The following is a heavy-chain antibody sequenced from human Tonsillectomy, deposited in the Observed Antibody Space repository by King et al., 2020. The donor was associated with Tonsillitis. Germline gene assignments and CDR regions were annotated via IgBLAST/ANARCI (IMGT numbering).Heavy chain of an antibody. CDR2: IYHSGST. J-gene: IGHJ4*02. CDR1: GYSISSCYY. D-gene: IGHD4-11*01. V-gene: IGHV4-38-2*01. Sequence: VQLQESGPGLVKPSETLSLTCAVSGYSISSCYYWGWIRQPPGKGLEWIGSIYHSGSTYYNASLKSRVSISVDTSKNQFSLKLSSVTAADTAVYYCARVLQLIDYWGQGTLVTVSS. CDR3: ARVLQLIDY.